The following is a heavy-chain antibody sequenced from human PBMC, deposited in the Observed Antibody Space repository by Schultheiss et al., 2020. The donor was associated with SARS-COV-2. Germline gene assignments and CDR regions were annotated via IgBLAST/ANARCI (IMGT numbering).Heavy chain of an antibody. V-gene: IGHV3-15*01. CDR1: GFTFSNAW. J-gene: IGHJ6*02. Sequence: GGSLRLSCAASGFTFSNAWMSWVRQAPGKGLEWVGRIKSKTDGGTTDYAAPVKGRFTISRDDSKNTLYLQMNSLKTEDTAVYYCTRGYDFWSGYSISHGMDVWGQGTTVTVSS. CDR3: TRGYDFWSGYSISHGMDV. CDR2: IKSKTDGGTT. D-gene: IGHD3-3*01.